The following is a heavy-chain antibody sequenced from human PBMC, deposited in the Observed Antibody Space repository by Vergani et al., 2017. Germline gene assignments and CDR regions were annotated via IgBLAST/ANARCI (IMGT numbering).Heavy chain of an antibody. J-gene: IGHJ3*02. CDR2: IIPILGIA. D-gene: IGHD5-24*01. Sequence: QVQLVQSGAEVKTPGSSVQVSCKASGGTFSSYTISWVRQAPGQGLEWMGRIIPILGIANYAQKFQGRVTITADKSTSTAYMELSSLRSEDTAAYYCAGRRDGYIYYAFDIWGQGTMVTVSS. CDR1: GGTFSSYT. CDR3: AGRRDGYIYYAFDI. V-gene: IGHV1-69*02.